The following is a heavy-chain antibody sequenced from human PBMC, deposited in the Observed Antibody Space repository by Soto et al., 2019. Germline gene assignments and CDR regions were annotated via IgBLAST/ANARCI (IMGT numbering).Heavy chain of an antibody. V-gene: IGHV3-9*01. J-gene: IGHJ4*02. D-gene: IGHD3-22*01. Sequence: PGGSLRLSCAASGFTFDEYAMHWVRQAPGKGLEWVSGISWNSGSIGYADSVKGRFTISRDNAKNSLYLQMNSLRAEDTALYYCAKDILPLIDSSGPYFDYWGQGTLVTVSS. CDR3: AKDILPLIDSSGPYFDY. CDR2: ISWNSGSI. CDR1: GFTFDEYA.